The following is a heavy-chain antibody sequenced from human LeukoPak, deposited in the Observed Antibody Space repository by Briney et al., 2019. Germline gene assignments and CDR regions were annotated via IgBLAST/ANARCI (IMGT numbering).Heavy chain of an antibody. CDR3: AAEYDSGDHIRDY. Sequence: GASVKVSCKVSGYSLSEVSMHWARQAPGKGLEWMGGFDPEDGETIYAQRFQGRVTMTEDSSTETAYMEVGSLTSEDTAIYYCAAEYDSGDHIRDYWGKGTLVTVSS. V-gene: IGHV1-24*01. CDR2: FDPEDGET. J-gene: IGHJ4*02. CDR1: GYSLSEVS. D-gene: IGHD4-17*01.